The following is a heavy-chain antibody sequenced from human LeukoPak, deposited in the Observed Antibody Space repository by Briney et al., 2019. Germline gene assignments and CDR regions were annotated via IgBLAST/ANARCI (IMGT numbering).Heavy chain of an antibody. CDR3: AKDTAQGYTYGTIEQDD. J-gene: IGHJ4*02. CDR2: VSESGEIT. CDR1: GIAFSTYA. V-gene: IGHV3-23*01. Sequence: PGGSLRLSCAASGIAFSTYAMSWVRQAPGKGLEWVSVVSESGEITHYADSVKGRFTISRDNSKNTVYLQMNSLRAEDSAVYYCAKDTAQGYTYGTIEQDDWGQGTRVTVSS. D-gene: IGHD5-18*01.